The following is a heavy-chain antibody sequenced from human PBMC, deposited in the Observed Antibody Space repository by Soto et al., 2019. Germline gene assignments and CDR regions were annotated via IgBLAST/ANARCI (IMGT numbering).Heavy chain of an antibody. CDR3: ANWVEGTMVYFDY. D-gene: IGHD2-8*01. CDR2: ISGGGDRT. Sequence: HPGGSLRLSCAASGFIFNNYAVSWARQAPGKGLEWVSAISGGGDRTYYADSVKGRFTISRDNSKKILYLQMRSLRADDTAVYYCANWVEGTMVYFDYWGLGTLVTVSS. CDR1: GFIFNNYA. V-gene: IGHV3-23*01. J-gene: IGHJ4*02.